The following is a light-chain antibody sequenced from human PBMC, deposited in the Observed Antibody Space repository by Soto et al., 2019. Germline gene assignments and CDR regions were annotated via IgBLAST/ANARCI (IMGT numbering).Light chain of an antibody. V-gene: IGKV1-39*01. Sequence: IRMTQSPSTLSASVGDRATISCRASQSISSWLAWYQQKQGKAPKILIYAASTLQSGVPSRFTGSGSGTDFTLTISSLQPEDFETYYCHQTFSNPITFGQGTRLEIK. CDR3: HQTFSNPIT. J-gene: IGKJ5*01. CDR1: QSISSW. CDR2: AAS.